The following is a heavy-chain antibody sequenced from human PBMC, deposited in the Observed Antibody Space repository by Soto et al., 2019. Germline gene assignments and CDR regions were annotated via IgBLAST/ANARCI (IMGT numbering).Heavy chain of an antibody. J-gene: IGHJ4*02. D-gene: IGHD3-3*01. CDR3: AHRVLRTVFGLVTTTAIYFDF. V-gene: IGHV2-5*02. CDR1: GFSLTTSGVG. CDR2: IYWDDDK. Sequence: QITLNESGPPVVRPTETLTLTCRFSGFSLTTSGVGVGWIRQSPGKAPEWLALIYWDDDKRYSASLKSRLTTTNATSKNQVVLTVSDLDPTDTATYYCAHRVLRTVFGLVTTTAIYFDFWGQGTPVAVSS.